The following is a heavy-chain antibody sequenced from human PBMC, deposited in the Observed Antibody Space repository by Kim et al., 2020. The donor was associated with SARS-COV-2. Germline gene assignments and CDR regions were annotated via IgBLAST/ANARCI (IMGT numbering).Heavy chain of an antibody. J-gene: IGHJ4*02. CDR3: ARTRTSFGRSFDY. V-gene: IGHV3-7*01. Sequence: SVQSVSGPFTISGDNAENLLDLKMNSLRDEDTAVYYCARTRTSFGRSFDYWGQGTLVTVSS. D-gene: IGHD3-16*01.